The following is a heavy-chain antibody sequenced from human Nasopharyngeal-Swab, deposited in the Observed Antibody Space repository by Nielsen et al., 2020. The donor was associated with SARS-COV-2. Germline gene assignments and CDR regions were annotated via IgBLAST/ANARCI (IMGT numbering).Heavy chain of an antibody. CDR3: AREPAYYDSIGYYLSYFDY. D-gene: IGHD3-22*01. Sequence: GGSLRLSCSASGFTFTSYAMNWVRQAPGKGLEFVSAIDNNGGATYYADSVKGRFTISRDNSKNTLYLQMNSLRAEDTAVYYCAREPAYYDSIGYYLSYFDYWGQGTLVTVSS. CDR2: IDNNGGAT. V-gene: IGHV3-64*04. CDR1: GFTFTSYA. J-gene: IGHJ4*02.